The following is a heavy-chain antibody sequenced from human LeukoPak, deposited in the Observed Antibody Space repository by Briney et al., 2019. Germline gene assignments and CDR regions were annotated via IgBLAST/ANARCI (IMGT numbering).Heavy chain of an antibody. D-gene: IGHD3-22*01. Sequence: SETLSLTCTVSGGSISSYYWSWIRQPPGKGLEWIGYIYYSGSTNYNPSLKSRVTISVDTSKNQFSLKLSSVTAADTAVYYCARYDSSGYYNDASDIWGQGTMVTVSS. CDR1: GGSISSYY. CDR3: ARYDSSGYYNDASDI. J-gene: IGHJ3*02. V-gene: IGHV4-59*01. CDR2: IYYSGST.